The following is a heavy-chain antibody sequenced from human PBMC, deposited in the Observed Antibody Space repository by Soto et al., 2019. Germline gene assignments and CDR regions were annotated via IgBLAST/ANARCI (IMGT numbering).Heavy chain of an antibody. CDR2: IIPIFGTA. CDR1: GGTFSSYA. J-gene: IGHJ2*01. D-gene: IGHD2-15*01. Sequence: QVQLVQSGAEVKKPGSSVKVSCKASGGTFSSYAISWVRQAPGQGLEWMGGIIPIFGTANYAQKFQGRVTIPADESTSTAYMGLSSLRSEDTAVYYCARVVTVVKSFHYWYFDLWGRGTLVTVSS. CDR3: ARVVTVVKSFHYWYFDL. V-gene: IGHV1-69*12.